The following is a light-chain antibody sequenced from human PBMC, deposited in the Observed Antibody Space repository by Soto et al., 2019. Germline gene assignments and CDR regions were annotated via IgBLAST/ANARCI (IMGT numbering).Light chain of an antibody. CDR3: QQRGNWPPT. Sequence: IMLTQSPATLSLSPGERATISCRASQIVSSYLVWYQQMPGQVPRRLIYDASNRATGIPARFSGSGSGTEFTLTISSLEPEDFAVYYCQQRGNWPPTFSQGRRLEI. CDR2: DAS. J-gene: IGKJ5*01. V-gene: IGKV3-11*01. CDR1: QIVSSY.